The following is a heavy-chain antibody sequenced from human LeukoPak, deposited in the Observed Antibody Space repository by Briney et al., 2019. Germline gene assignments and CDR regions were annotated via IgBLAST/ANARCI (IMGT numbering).Heavy chain of an antibody. CDR1: GGSISSSSYY. V-gene: IGHV4-39*01. J-gene: IGHJ5*02. Sequence: ETLXXXCTVSGGSISSSSYYWGWIRQPPGKGLEWIGSIYYSGSTYYNPSLKSRVTISVDTSKNQFSLKLSSVTAADTAVYXXAXXRXPRWXDPWGQGTXVTVSS. CDR3: AXXRXPRWXDP. D-gene: IGHD3-16*01. CDR2: IYYSGST.